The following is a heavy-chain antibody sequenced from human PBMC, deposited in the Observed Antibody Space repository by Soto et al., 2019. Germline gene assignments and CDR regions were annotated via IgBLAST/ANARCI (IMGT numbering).Heavy chain of an antibody. Sequence: DVQLVESGGGLVQPGGSLRLSCAASGFTFSNYWMHWVRQAPGKGLVGVSRMNSDGSSTSYADSVKGRFTISRDNAKNTLYPQMNSLRAEDMAVYYCARGGVGYCTAASCYPAFDYWGQGTLVTVSS. V-gene: IGHV3-74*01. CDR2: MNSDGSST. J-gene: IGHJ4*02. D-gene: IGHD2-15*01. CDR3: ARGGVGYCTAASCYPAFDY. CDR1: GFTFSNYW.